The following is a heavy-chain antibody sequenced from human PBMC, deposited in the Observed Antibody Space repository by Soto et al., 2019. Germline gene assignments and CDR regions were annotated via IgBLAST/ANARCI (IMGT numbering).Heavy chain of an antibody. CDR1: GGSISSSSYY. Sequence: QLQLQESGPGLVKPSETLSLTCTVSGGSISSSSYYWGWIRQPPGKGLEWIGSISYSGSTYYNPSLKIRVTISVDTSKNQFSLKLSSVTAEDTAVYYCARVIKAVAVDYWGQGTLVTVSS. CDR2: ISYSGST. V-gene: IGHV4-39*01. CDR3: ARVIKAVAVDY. J-gene: IGHJ4*02. D-gene: IGHD6-19*01.